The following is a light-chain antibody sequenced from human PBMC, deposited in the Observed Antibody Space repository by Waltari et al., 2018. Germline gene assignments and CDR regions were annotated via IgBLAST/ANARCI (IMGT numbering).Light chain of an antibody. Sequence: AIRMTQSPSSFSASTGDRVSITCRASQGISSYLAWYQQKPGKAPKLLLYAASTLQSGVPSRFSGSVSGTDFTLTISCLQSEDFATYYCQHYYSYPYTFGQGTKVEIK. V-gene: IGKV1-8*01. CDR1: QGISSY. CDR2: AAS. CDR3: QHYYSYPYT. J-gene: IGKJ2*01.